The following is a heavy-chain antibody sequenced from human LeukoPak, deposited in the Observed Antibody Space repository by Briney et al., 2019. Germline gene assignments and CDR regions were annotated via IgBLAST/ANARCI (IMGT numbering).Heavy chain of an antibody. D-gene: IGHD1-1*01. CDR3: ARDHNYAFDN. J-gene: IGHJ4*02. V-gene: IGHV3-48*01. CDR2: SGSGSGNT. Sequence: GGSLRLSCTPSGFPLIEDSMDWVRPVPGRGVEWVSYSGSGSGNTKDADSVRGRFTISADKAKNSLYLQMNSLRVGDTAVYDCARDHNYAFDNWGQGTLVPVAS. CDR1: GFPLIEDS.